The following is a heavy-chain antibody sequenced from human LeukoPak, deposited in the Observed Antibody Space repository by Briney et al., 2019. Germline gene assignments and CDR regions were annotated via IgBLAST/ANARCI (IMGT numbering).Heavy chain of an antibody. J-gene: IGHJ3*02. CDR1: GGSISSHY. D-gene: IGHD2-15*01. V-gene: IGHV4-59*11. CDR2: IYYSGSA. Sequence: SETLSLTCTVSGGSISSHYWSWIRQPPARGLEWIGYIYYSGSANYNPSLKSRVTISVDTSKNQFSLKLSSVTAADAAVYYCARDRPPTHAFDIWGQGTMVTVSS. CDR3: ARDRPPTHAFDI.